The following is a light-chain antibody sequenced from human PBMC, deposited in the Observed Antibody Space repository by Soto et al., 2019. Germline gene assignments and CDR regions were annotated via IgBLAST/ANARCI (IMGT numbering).Light chain of an antibody. CDR2: EVN. V-gene: IGLV2-8*01. Sequence: QSALTQPPSASGSPGQSVAISCTGNSSDDGGYNYVSWYQQHPGKAPKLMIYEVNNRPSGVPDRFSGSKSGNTASLTVSGFQAEDEADYYCSSYAGSSNVFGTGTKLSVL. CDR3: SSYAGSSNV. J-gene: IGLJ1*01. CDR1: SSDDGGYNY.